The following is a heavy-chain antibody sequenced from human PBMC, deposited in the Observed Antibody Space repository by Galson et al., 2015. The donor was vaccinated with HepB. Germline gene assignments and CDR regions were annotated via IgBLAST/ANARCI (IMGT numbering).Heavy chain of an antibody. V-gene: IGHV6-1*01. J-gene: IGHJ3*02. CDR1: GDSVSSNSAA. D-gene: IGHD1-1*01. CDR3: ARIAWHTGTILGYAFDI. CDR2: TYYRSKWYN. Sequence: CAISGDSVSSNSAAWNWIRQSPSRGLEWLGRTYYRSKWYNDYAVSVKSRITINPDTSKNQFSLQLNSVTPEDTAVYYCARIAWHTGTILGYAFDIWGQGTMVTVSS.